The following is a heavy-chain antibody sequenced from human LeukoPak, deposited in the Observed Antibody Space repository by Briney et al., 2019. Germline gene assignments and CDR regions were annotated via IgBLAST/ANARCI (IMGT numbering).Heavy chain of an antibody. CDR1: GVSVSSGTYY. Sequence: SETLSLTCTVSGVSVSSGTYYWTWIRQPPGKGLEWIGNIYTSGSTNYSPSLKSRLTISLDTSKNQFSLKLSSVTAADTAVYYCARMAYYYVSDGYSQLDYWGQGTLVTVSS. V-gene: IGHV4-61*01. D-gene: IGHD3-22*01. CDR3: ARMAYYYVSDGYSQLDY. J-gene: IGHJ4*02. CDR2: IYTSGST.